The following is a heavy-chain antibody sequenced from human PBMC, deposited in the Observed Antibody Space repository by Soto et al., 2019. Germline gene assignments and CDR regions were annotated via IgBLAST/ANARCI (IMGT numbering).Heavy chain of an antibody. CDR1: GGTFSSYA. CDR2: IIPIFGTA. Sequence: SVKVSCKASGGTFSSYAISWVRQAPGQGLEWMGGIIPIFGTANYAQKFQGRVTITADESTSTAYMELSSLRSEDTAVYYCARGRLYCSGGSCYWFDPWGQGTLVTVSS. CDR3: ARGRLYCSGGSCYWFDP. J-gene: IGHJ5*02. D-gene: IGHD2-15*01. V-gene: IGHV1-69*13.